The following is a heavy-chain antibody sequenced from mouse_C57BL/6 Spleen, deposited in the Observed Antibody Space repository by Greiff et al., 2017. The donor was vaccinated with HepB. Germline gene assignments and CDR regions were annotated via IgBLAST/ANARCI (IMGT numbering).Heavy chain of an antibody. J-gene: IGHJ2*01. D-gene: IGHD1-1*01. Sequence: VQLQQSGPELVKPGASVKISCKASGYTFTDYYMNWVKQSHGKSLEWIGDINPNNGGTSYNQKFKGKATLTVDKSSSTAYMELRSLTSEDSAVYYCARSLLRSHFDYWGQGTTLTVSS. CDR1: GYTFTDYY. CDR2: INPNNGGT. CDR3: ARSLLRSHFDY. V-gene: IGHV1-26*01.